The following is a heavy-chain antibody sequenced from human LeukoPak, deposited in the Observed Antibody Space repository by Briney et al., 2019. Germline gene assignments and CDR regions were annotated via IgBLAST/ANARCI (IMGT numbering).Heavy chain of an antibody. D-gene: IGHD2-8*01. J-gene: IGHJ5*02. CDR1: GGSISSSNW. CDR3: ARSNGRITQGMDWFDP. V-gene: IGHV4-4*02. Sequence: PSETLSLTCAVSGGSISSSNWWSWVRQPPGKGLGWIGEIYHSGSTNYNPSLKSRVTISVDKSKNQFSLKLSSVTAADTAVYYCARSNGRITQGMDWFDPWGQGTLVTVSS. CDR2: IYHSGST.